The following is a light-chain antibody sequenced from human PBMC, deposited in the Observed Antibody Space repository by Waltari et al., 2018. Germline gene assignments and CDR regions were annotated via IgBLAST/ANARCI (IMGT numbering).Light chain of an antibody. CDR2: DAS. CDR1: QDISNQ. J-gene: IGKJ5*01. CDR3: QETNTFPIT. Sequence: DIQMTQSPSSVSASVGDTDTITCRATQDISNQLTWYQQKPGQAPKFLIYDASTVESGVPSRFGGRRSGTDFTLTVRSLQPEDFATYDCQETNTFPITFGQGTRLEIK. V-gene: IGKV1D-12*01.